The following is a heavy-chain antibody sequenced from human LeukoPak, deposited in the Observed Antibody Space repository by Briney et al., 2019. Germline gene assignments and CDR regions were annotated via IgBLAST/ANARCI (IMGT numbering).Heavy chain of an antibody. D-gene: IGHD2-15*01. CDR1: GGSFSGYY. Sequence: SETLSLTCAVYGGSFSGYYWSWIRQPPGKGLEWIGEINHSGSTNYNPSLKSRVTISVDTSKNQFSLKLSSVTAADTAVYYCARDCSGGSCYEYGNWGQGTLVTVSS. J-gene: IGHJ4*02. V-gene: IGHV4-34*01. CDR2: INHSGST. CDR3: ARDCSGGSCYEYGN.